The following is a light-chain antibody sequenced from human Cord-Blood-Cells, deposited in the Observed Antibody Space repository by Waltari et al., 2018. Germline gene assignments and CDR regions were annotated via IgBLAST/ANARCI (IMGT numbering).Light chain of an antibody. CDR2: GAS. Sequence: EIVMTQSPATLSVSPGERATLSCRASQSVSSNLAWYQQKPGQAPRLLIYGASNRATGMPARFSGSGSGTEFTLTISSLQSEDFAVYYCQQYNNWPPVFGQGTKVEIK. CDR3: QQYNNWPPV. J-gene: IGKJ1*01. V-gene: IGKV3-15*01. CDR1: QSVSSN.